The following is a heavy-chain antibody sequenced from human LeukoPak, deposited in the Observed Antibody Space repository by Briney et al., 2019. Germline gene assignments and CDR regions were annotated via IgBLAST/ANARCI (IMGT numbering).Heavy chain of an antibody. Sequence: TGGTLRLSCAASGFTFSSYGMSWVRQAPGKGLEWVSAISGSGGSTYYADSVKGRFTISRDHAKNSLYLQMNSLRAEDTAVYYCARAGRGIAAAGRKPPDYWGQGTLVTVSS. J-gene: IGHJ4*02. V-gene: IGHV3-23*01. CDR2: ISGSGGST. CDR1: GFTFSSYG. D-gene: IGHD6-13*01. CDR3: ARAGRGIAAAGRKPPDY.